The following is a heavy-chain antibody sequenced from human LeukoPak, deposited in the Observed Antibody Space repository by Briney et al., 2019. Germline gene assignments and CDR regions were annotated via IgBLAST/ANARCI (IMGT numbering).Heavy chain of an antibody. CDR1: GFTFSSYS. D-gene: IGHD6-19*01. Sequence: PGGSLRLSCAASGFTFSSYSMNWVRQAPGKGLEWVSSISSSSSYIYYADSVKGRFTISRDNAKNSLYLQMNSLRAEDTAVYYCARPRKPGYSSGWYGPTPLPDYWGQGTLVTVSS. J-gene: IGHJ4*02. V-gene: IGHV3-21*01. CDR3: ARPRKPGYSSGWYGPTPLPDY. CDR2: ISSSSSYI.